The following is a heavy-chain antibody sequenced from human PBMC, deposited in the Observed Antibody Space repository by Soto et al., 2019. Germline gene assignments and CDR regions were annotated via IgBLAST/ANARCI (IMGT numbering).Heavy chain of an antibody. D-gene: IGHD6-19*01. Sequence: GGSLRLSCAASGFTFSNAWMNWVRQAPGKGLEWVSYISSSSSTIYYADSVKGRFTISRDNAKNSLYLQMNSLRAEDTAVYYCATPSGSFDYWGQGTLVTVSS. V-gene: IGHV3-48*01. CDR3: ATPSGSFDY. CDR1: GFTFSNAW. J-gene: IGHJ4*02. CDR2: ISSSSSTI.